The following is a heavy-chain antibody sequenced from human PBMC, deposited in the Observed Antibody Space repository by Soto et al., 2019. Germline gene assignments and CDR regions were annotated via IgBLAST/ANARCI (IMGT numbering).Heavy chain of an antibody. D-gene: IGHD2-8*01. V-gene: IGHV5-51*01. CDR3: ARQGSNGAYYYYGMDV. Sequence: GESMKISCKGAGYRCSCYWIAWVRQMPGKGLEWMGIIYPGDSDTRYSPYFQGQVTMSVDKTNSTAYLHWSGLKASDTAMYFCARQGSNGAYYYYGMDVWGQGTTVTVSS. CDR2: IYPGDSDT. CDR1: GYRCSCYW. J-gene: IGHJ6*02.